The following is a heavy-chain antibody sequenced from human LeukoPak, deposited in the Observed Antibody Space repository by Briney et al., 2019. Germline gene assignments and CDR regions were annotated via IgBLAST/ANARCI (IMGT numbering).Heavy chain of an antibody. CDR3: AKLYVLRFLEWSTRDDAFDI. Sequence: PGGSLRLSCAASGFTFSSYAMNWVRQAPGKGLQWVSGISATGGSTYYADSVRGRFTISRDNSKNTLYLQMNSLRAEDTALYYCAKLYVLRFLEWSTRDDAFDIWGQGTMVTVSS. D-gene: IGHD3-3*01. V-gene: IGHV3-23*01. CDR1: GFTFSSYA. J-gene: IGHJ3*02. CDR2: ISATGGST.